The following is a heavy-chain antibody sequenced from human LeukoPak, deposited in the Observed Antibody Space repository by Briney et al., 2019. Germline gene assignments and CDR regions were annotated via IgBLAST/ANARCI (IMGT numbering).Heavy chain of an antibody. CDR3: ARGTVTAPDY. D-gene: IGHD4-17*01. CDR1: GFTVIATY. CDR2: IYTGGNT. V-gene: IGHV3-53*01. J-gene: IGHJ4*02. Sequence: PGGSLRLSCAASGFTVIATYMNWGRQAPGKGLEWVSIIYTGGNTYYADSVKGRFTISRDISKNTLYLQMNSLRAEDTAVYYCARGTVTAPDYWGQGTLVTVSS.